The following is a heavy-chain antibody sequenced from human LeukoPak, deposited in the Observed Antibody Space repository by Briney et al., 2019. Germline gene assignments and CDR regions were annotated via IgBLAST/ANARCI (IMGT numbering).Heavy chain of an antibody. Sequence: PGGSLRLSCAASGFTFSSYAMSWVRQAPGKGLEWVSAISGSGGSTYYADSVKGRFTISRDNSRNTLYLQMNSLRAEDTALYYCARERRELFEVGGYNYYAMDVWGQGTTVTVSS. CDR3: ARERRELFEVGGYNYYAMDV. CDR1: GFTFSSYA. D-gene: IGHD1-26*01. V-gene: IGHV3-23*01. CDR2: ISGSGGST. J-gene: IGHJ6*02.